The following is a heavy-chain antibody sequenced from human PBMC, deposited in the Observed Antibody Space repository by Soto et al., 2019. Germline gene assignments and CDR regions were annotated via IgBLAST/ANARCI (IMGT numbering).Heavy chain of an antibody. V-gene: IGHV4-59*01. CDR3: ARALGGTYGDYSFDY. Sequence: PSETLSLTCTVSGGSISSYYWSWIRQPPGKGLEWIGYIYYSGSTNYNPSLKSRVTISVDTSKNQFSLKLSSVTAADTAVYYCARALGGTYGDYSFDYWGQGTLVTVSS. CDR1: GGSISSYY. CDR2: IYYSGST. J-gene: IGHJ4*02. D-gene: IGHD4-17*01.